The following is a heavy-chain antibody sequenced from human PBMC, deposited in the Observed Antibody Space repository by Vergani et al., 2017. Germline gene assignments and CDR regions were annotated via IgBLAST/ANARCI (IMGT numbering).Heavy chain of an antibody. D-gene: IGHD3-22*01. CDR2: VNPRGTA. J-gene: IGHJ4*02. CDR1: GGSFSNYF. CDR3: ARGFRGITGYYCRYFDN. Sequence: QVQLQQWGAGLLKPSETLSLTCAVYGGSFSNYFWSWVRQPPGQGLEWIGDVNPRGTANYNPSLKSRITISTDASKNHFSLKLSSVTAADTSVYYCARGFRGITGYYCRYFDNWGQGALVAVSS. V-gene: IGHV4-34*01.